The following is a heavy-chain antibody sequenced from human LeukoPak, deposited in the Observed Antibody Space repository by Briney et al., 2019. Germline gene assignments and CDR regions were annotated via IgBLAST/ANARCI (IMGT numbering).Heavy chain of an antibody. V-gene: IGHV3-33*01. J-gene: IGHJ4*02. CDR3: ARAYSRESGYDFVFKK. CDR2: IRLDGSTK. CDR1: GFTFSNYG. Sequence: PGRSLRLSCAASGFTFSNYGVHWVRQAPGKGLEWVAVIRLDGSTKYYADSVRGRFTISRDNSKNTVYLEMNSLRAEDTAVYYCARAYSRESGYDFVFKKWGQGTLVSVSS. D-gene: IGHD5-12*01.